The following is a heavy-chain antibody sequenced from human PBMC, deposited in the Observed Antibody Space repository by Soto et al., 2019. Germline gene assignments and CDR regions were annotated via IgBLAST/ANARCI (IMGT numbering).Heavy chain of an antibody. D-gene: IGHD3-16*02. J-gene: IGHJ3*02. CDR1: GFTFSSYW. CDR2: IKQDGSEK. CDR3: AARGYLWGSYRTDAFDI. V-gene: IGHV3-7*01. Sequence: EVQLVESGGGLVQPGGCLRLCCAASGFTFSSYWMSWVRQAPGKGLEWVANIKQDGSEKYYVDSVKGRFTISRDNAKNSLYLQMNSLRAEDTAVYYCAARGYLWGSYRTDAFDIWGQGTMVTVSS.